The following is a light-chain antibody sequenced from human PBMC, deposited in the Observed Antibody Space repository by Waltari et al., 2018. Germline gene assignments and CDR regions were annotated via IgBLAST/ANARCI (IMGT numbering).Light chain of an antibody. CDR3: CSYGEGV. CDR2: DVS. J-gene: IGLJ2*01. CDR1: YVGASDY. Sequence: QSALTQPRSVSGSPGQSVAISCTGTYVGASDYVSWYQQHPGKAPKLMIYDVSQRPSGVPGRFAGSKSGNTASLSISGLQAEDEADYYCCSYGEGVFGGGTKLTVL. V-gene: IGLV2-11*01.